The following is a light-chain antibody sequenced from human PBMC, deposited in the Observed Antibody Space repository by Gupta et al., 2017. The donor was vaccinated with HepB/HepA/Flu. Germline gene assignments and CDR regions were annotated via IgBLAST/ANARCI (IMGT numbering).Light chain of an antibody. Sequence: SSELTQDPAVSVALGQTVRITCQGDSLRSYYASWYQQKPGQAPVLVIYGKNNRPSGIPDRFSGSSSGNTASLNITGAQAEDEADYYWNSRDSSGNLPEVFGTGTKVTVL. CDR1: SLRSYY. CDR2: GKN. CDR3: NSRDSSGNLPEV. J-gene: IGLJ1*01. V-gene: IGLV3-19*01.